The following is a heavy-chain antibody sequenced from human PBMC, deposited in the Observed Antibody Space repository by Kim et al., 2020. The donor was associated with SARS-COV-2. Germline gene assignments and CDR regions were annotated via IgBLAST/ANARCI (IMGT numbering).Heavy chain of an antibody. Sequence: SETLSLTCAVYGGSFSGYYWSWIRQPPGKGLEWIGEINHSGSTNYNPSLKSRVTISVDTSKNQFSLKLSSVTAADTAVYYCAREGYYYGSDWGQGTLVTVSS. CDR1: GGSFSGYY. D-gene: IGHD3-10*01. CDR2: INHSGST. V-gene: IGHV4-34*01. CDR3: AREGYYYGSD. J-gene: IGHJ4*02.